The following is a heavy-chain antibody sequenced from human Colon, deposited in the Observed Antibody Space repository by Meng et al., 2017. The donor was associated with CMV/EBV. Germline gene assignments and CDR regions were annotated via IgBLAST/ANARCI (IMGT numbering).Heavy chain of an antibody. D-gene: IGHD3-10*01. CDR1: GFTFYQHA. J-gene: IGHJ5*01. CDR2: ITWNGVTI. Sequence: SLKISCAASGFTFYQHAMHWVRQAPGKGLEWVSGITWNGVTIGYADSVRGRFSISRDNAKKSLYLQMNGLRPEDTALYYCVKDSSGPGSTGWLDSWGQGTLVTVSS. CDR3: VKDSSGPGSTGWLDS. V-gene: IGHV3-9*01.